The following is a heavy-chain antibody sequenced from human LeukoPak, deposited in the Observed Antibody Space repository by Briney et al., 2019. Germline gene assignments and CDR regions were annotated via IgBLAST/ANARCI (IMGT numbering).Heavy chain of an antibody. D-gene: IGHD3-9*01. CDR2: ISAYNGNT. V-gene: IGHV1-18*01. Sequence: ASVKVSCKASGYTFTSYGISWVRQAPGQGLEWIGWISAYNGNTNYAQKLQGRVTMTTDTSTSTAYMELRSLRSDDTAVYYCARAGLQHYDILTGYYARGGNYFDYWGQGTLVTVSS. CDR3: ARAGLQHYDILTGYYARGGNYFDY. CDR1: GYTFTSYG. J-gene: IGHJ4*02.